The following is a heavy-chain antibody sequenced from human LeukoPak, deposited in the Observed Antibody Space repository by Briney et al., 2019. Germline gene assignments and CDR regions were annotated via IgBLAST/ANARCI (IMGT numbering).Heavy chain of an antibody. CDR3: AREDGYCSGGNCYSYFDS. V-gene: IGHV3-53*01. Sequence: GGSLRLSCAASGFTVSSNYMSWVRQAPGKGLEWVSVIYSGGSTYYADSVKGRFTISRDNSKNTLYLQMNSLRAEDTAVYYCAREDGYCSGGNCYSYFDSWGQGTLVTVSS. CDR2: IYSGGST. J-gene: IGHJ4*02. CDR1: GFTVSSNY. D-gene: IGHD2-15*01.